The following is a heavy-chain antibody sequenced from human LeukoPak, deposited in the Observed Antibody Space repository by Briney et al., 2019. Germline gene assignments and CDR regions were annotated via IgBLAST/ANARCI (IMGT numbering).Heavy chain of an antibody. CDR2: ISSSSTTI. J-gene: IGHJ4*02. Sequence: PGGSLRLSCAASGFTFSDFSMHWVRQAPGKGLQWVSYISSSSTTIYYADSVKGRFTISRDNARNSLYLQMNSLRDEETAVYYCARDLISGAYTFDYWGQGTLVTVSS. D-gene: IGHD1-26*01. CDR3: ARDLISGAYTFDY. V-gene: IGHV3-48*02. CDR1: GFTFSDFS.